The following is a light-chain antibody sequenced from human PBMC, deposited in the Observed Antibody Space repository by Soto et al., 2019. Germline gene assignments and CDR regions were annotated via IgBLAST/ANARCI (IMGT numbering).Light chain of an antibody. CDR1: QSVLSSSNNKNY. J-gene: IGKJ1*01. CDR2: WAS. Sequence: DIVMTQSPDSLAVSLGERATVNCKSSQSVLSSSNNKNYLAWYQQKPGQTPKVVIYWASARESGVPDRFSGSGSGTDFTLTISSLQAEDVAVSYCQQYYSTQWTFGQGTKVEIK. V-gene: IGKV4-1*01. CDR3: QQYYSTQWT.